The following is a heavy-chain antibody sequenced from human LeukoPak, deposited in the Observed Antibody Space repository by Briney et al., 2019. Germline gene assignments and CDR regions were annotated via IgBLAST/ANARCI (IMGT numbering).Heavy chain of an antibody. V-gene: IGHV3-23*01. Sequence: GGSLRLSCAASGFTFSNYAMTCVRQAPGKGLEWVSPISASGGGTYYGDSVKGRFTISRDNSKNTLYLQMNSLRPADTAIYYCAKDRTTQDFDWYPYYFDSWGQGTLVTVSS. D-gene: IGHD3-9*01. J-gene: IGHJ4*02. CDR3: AKDRTTQDFDWYPYYFDS. CDR2: ISASGGGT. CDR1: GFTFSNYA.